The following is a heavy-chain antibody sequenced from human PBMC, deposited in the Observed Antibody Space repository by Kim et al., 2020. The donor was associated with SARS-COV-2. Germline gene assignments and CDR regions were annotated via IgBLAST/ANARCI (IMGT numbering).Heavy chain of an antibody. CDR2: IAYDGSNK. J-gene: IGHJ4*02. CDR1: GFTFSSYG. Sequence: GGSLRLSCAASGFTFSSYGMHWVRQAPGKGLEWVSVIAYDGSNKYYADSVKGRFTISRDNSKNTLYLQMNSLRAEDTAVYYCAKARGYSYGLDYWGQGTLVTVSS. CDR3: AKARGYSYGLDY. D-gene: IGHD5-18*01. V-gene: IGHV3-30*18.